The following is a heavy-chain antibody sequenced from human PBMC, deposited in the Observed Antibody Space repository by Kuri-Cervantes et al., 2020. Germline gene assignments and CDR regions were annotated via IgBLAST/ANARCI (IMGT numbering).Heavy chain of an antibody. CDR2: ISASGVNT. Sequence: GESLKISCAASGFTFSSYAMSWVRQAPGKGLEWVSGISASGVNTYYADSVKGRFTISRDNSKNTLFLQVNSLRVEDTAVYYCARASVYDSSGHYYYGMDVWGQGTTVTVSS. V-gene: IGHV3-23*01. CDR1: GFTFSSYA. D-gene: IGHD3-22*01. CDR3: ARASVYDSSGHYYYGMDV. J-gene: IGHJ6*02.